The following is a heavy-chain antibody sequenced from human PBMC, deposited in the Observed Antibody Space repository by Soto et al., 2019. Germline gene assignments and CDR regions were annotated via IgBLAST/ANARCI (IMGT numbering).Heavy chain of an antibody. CDR3: ARGYCTTTICDPWFDP. CDR1: GYAFTSYW. CDR2: IYPGDSDT. Sequence: GASLKISCTGSGYAFTSYWIAWVRQMPGKGLEWMEIIYPGDSDTRYSPSFQGQVTISADKSITTAYLQWSSLKASDTAMYYCARGYCTTTICDPWFDPWGQGTLVTVSS. D-gene: IGHD2-2*01. V-gene: IGHV5-51*01. J-gene: IGHJ5*02.